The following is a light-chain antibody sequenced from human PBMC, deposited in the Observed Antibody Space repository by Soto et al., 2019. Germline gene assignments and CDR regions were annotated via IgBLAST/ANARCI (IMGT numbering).Light chain of an antibody. CDR2: GNS. V-gene: IGLV1-40*01. CDR1: NSNIGSDYG. J-gene: IGLJ1*01. CDR3: QSYDRSLRACV. Sequence: QSVLTQPPSVSGAPGQRVTISCTGTNSNIGSDYGVHWYQQFPGTAPKLLIYGNSNRTSGVPDRFSGSKSGTSASLAITGLQAEDEADYYCQSYDRSLRACVFGTGTKVTVL.